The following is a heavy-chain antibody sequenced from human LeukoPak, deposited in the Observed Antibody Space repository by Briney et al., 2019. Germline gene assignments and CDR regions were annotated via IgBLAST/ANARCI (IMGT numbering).Heavy chain of an antibody. J-gene: IGHJ4*02. D-gene: IGHD3/OR15-3a*01. CDR1: GGSFSGYY. V-gene: IGHV4-34*01. Sequence: SETLSLTCAVYGGSFSGYYWRWIRKPPGKGLEWIGEINHSGSTNYNPPFKSRVTISVDTSKTQFSLKLSSVTAADTAVYYCARQTGSGLFILPGGQGTLVTVSS. CDR2: INHSGST. CDR3: ARQTGSGLFILP.